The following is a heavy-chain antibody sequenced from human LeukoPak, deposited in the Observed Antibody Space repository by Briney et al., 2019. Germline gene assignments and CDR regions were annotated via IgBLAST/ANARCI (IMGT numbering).Heavy chain of an antibody. CDR1: GFTFSSYA. V-gene: IGHV3-23*01. CDR2: ISGSGGSA. CDR3: ASAAAAGHDFDY. D-gene: IGHD6-13*01. Sequence: GGSLRLSCAASGFTFSSYAMSWVRQAPGKGLEWVSAISGSGGSAYYADSVKGRFTIPINNSKNTLYLQMNNLRAEDTAVYYCASAAAAGHDFDYWGQGTLVTVSS. J-gene: IGHJ4*02.